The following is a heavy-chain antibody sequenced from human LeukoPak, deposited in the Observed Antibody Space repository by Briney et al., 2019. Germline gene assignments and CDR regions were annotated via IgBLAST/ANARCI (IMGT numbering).Heavy chain of an antibody. CDR2: IYSGGST. D-gene: IGHD2-15*01. J-gene: IGHJ4*02. V-gene: IGHV3-53*01. Sequence: GGSLRLSCAASGFTVSSNYMSWVRQAPGKGLERVSVIYSGGSTYYADSVKGRFTISRDNSKNTLYLQMNSLRAEDTAVYYCARSMGYSCSGGSCLLVPYYFDYWGQGTLVTVSS. CDR1: GFTVSSNY. CDR3: ARSMGYSCSGGSCLLVPYYFDY.